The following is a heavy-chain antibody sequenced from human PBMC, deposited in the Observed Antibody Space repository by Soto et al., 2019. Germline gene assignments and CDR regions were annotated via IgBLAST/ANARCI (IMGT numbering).Heavy chain of an antibody. V-gene: IGHV3-21*01. CDR3: ARDSGEQRGRQGFYYYCMDV. CDR1: GLTFSNFI. CDR2: IRISRGSI. Sequence: GASLRHSCAPSGLTFSNFISNGVRPTPGSGLEWVSFIRISRGSIYYADSVKGRFPISRDNAKNSLYLQMNSLKDEDTAVYYCARDSGEQRGRQGFYYYCMDVWGNGTTVTVAS. J-gene: IGHJ6*03. D-gene: IGHD3-10*01.